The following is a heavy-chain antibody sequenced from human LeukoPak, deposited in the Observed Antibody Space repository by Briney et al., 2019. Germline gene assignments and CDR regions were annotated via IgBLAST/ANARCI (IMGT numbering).Heavy chain of an antibody. CDR1: GFTFSSYS. CDR2: IRSSSRTI. V-gene: IGHV3-48*04. J-gene: IGHJ5*02. CDR3: ARGSEVVAAANNWFDP. Sequence: GGSLRLSCAASGFTFSSYSMNWVRQAPGKGLEWISYIRSSSRTIYYADSVKGRFTISRDNAKNSLYLQMNSLRAEDTAVYYCARGSEVVAAANNWFDPWGQGTLVTVSS. D-gene: IGHD2-2*01.